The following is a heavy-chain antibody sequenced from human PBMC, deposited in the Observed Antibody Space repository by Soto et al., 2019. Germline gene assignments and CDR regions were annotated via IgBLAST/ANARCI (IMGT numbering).Heavy chain of an antibody. J-gene: IGHJ5*02. CDR3: ARVGRFLNWFDP. CDR1: GGSFSGYY. Sequence: QVQLQQWGAGLLKPSETLSLTCAVYGGSFSGYYWSWIRQPPGKGLEWIGEINHSGSTNYNPSLKSRVTISVDTSKNQFSLKLSSVTAADTAVYYCARVGRFLNWFDPWGQGTLVTVSP. V-gene: IGHV4-34*01. D-gene: IGHD3-10*01. CDR2: INHSGST.